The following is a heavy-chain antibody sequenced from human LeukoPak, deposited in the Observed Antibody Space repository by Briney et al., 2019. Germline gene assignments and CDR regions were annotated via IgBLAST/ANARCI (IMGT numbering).Heavy chain of an antibody. CDR1: GFIFGSYG. CDR2: TPYHGVSR. J-gene: IGHJ5*02. CDR3: AKDRGPYVAIDNNWFDP. D-gene: IGHD2-21*01. Sequence: GGSLRLSCAASGFIFGSYGMHWVRQAPGKGLEWVAFTPYHGVSRYYTESVKGRFTLSRDNSKGTLYLQMFSLRAEDTAVYYCAKDRGPYVAIDNNWFDPWGQGTLVTVSS. V-gene: IGHV3-30*02.